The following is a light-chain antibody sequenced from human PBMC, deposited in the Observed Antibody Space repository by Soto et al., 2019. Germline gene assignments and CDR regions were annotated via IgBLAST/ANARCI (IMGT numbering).Light chain of an antibody. CDR3: TSYGGNDIWV. Sequence: QSALTQPPSASGSPGPSVTISCTGTSSDVGAYKYVSWYQQYPGKAPKLMIYVVTKRPSGVPDRFSGSKSSNTASLTFSGLQAEDEADYYGTSYGGNDIWVFGGGTQLTVL. J-gene: IGLJ3*02. V-gene: IGLV2-8*01. CDR1: SSDVGAYKY. CDR2: VVT.